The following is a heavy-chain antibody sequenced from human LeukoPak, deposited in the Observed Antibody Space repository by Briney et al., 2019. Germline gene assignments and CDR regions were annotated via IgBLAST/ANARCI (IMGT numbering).Heavy chain of an antibody. D-gene: IGHD2-2*01. V-gene: IGHV4-39*01. CDR1: GGSISSSNYY. Sequence: SETLSLTCTVSGGSISSSNYYWRWIRQPPGKGLEWIGEINHSGSTNYNPSLKSRVTISVDTSKNQFSLKLSSVTAADTAVYYCARHIVLVVVPAAAPFDYWGQGTLVTVSS. CDR2: INHSGST. J-gene: IGHJ4*02. CDR3: ARHIVLVVVPAAAPFDY.